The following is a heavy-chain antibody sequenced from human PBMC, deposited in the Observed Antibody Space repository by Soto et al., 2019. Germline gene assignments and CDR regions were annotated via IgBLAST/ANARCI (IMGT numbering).Heavy chain of an antibody. CDR2: IYYSGST. Sequence: SETLSLTCTVSGGSISSSSYYWGWIRQPPGKGLEWIGSIYYSGSTYYNPSLKSRVTISVDTSKNQFSLKLSSVTAAGTAVYYCARSLGRFDDAFDIWGQGTMGTVSS. CDR3: ARSLGRFDDAFDI. D-gene: IGHD3-10*01. V-gene: IGHV4-39*01. J-gene: IGHJ3*02. CDR1: GGSISSSSYY.